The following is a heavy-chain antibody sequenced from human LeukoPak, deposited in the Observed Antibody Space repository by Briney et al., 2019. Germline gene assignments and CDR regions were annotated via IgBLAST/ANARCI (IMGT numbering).Heavy chain of an antibody. Sequence: SETLSLTCAVYGGSFSGYYWSCVRQPPGKGLEWIGEINHSGSTNYNPYLKSRVTISVDTSKNQFSLKLSSVTAADTAVYYCARSAPLVLRYFDWLPDWFDPWGQGTLVAVSS. D-gene: IGHD3-9*01. CDR1: GGSFSGYY. CDR3: ARSAPLVLRYFDWLPDWFDP. CDR2: INHSGST. V-gene: IGHV4-34*01. J-gene: IGHJ5*02.